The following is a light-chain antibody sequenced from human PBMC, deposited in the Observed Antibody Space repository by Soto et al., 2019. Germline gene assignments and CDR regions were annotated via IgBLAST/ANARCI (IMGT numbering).Light chain of an antibody. Sequence: DIQMTQSPSSLSSSVGDIVTITCQASQDISNYLNWYQQKPGKAPKLLLFDASNMETGVPSRFSGSGSGTDFTFTISSLQPEDIATYYCQQYDNLSLTFGGGTQVEIK. V-gene: IGKV1-33*01. CDR2: DAS. CDR3: QQYDNLSLT. J-gene: IGKJ4*01. CDR1: QDISNY.